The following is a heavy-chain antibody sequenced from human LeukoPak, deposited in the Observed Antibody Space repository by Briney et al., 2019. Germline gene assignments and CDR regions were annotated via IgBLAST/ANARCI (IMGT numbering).Heavy chain of an antibody. CDR2: IKYDASST. D-gene: IGHD1-26*01. V-gene: IGHV3-74*01. J-gene: IGHJ4*02. CDR3: ARGATYAYYEDY. CDR1: GFTFSSHW. Sequence: GGSLRLSCADSGFTFSSHWMHWVRQAPGKGLVWVSRIKYDASSTSYADSVKGRFTISRDNAKNTLYLQMNSLRAEDTAVYYCARGATYAYYEDYWGQGTLVTVSS.